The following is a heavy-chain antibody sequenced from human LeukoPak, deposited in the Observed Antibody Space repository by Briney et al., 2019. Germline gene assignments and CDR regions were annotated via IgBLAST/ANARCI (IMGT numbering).Heavy chain of an antibody. Sequence: PGGSLRLSCAASGFTVSSNYMSWVRQAPGKGLEWVSVIYSGGSTYYAGSVKGRFTISRDNSKNTLYLQMNSLRAEDTAVYYCARGPPLVAATLYPYYFDYWGQGTLVTVSS. CDR1: GFTVSSNY. CDR2: IYSGGST. CDR3: ARGPPLVAATLYPYYFDY. V-gene: IGHV3-53*01. D-gene: IGHD2-15*01. J-gene: IGHJ4*02.